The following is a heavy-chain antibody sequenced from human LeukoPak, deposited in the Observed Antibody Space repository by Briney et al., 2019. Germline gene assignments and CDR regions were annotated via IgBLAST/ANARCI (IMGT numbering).Heavy chain of an antibody. CDR1: GFTFSSDS. V-gene: IGHV3-48*02. CDR3: ARDLTSVPTR. D-gene: IGHD4-17*01. Sequence: GGSLRLSCAGSGFTFSSDSMNWVRQAPGKGLEWVSYISSSGNTKHYVDSVKGRFTISRDNAKNSVYLQMNSLRNEDTAVYYCARDLTSVPTRWGQGTVFTVSS. J-gene: IGHJ4*02. CDR2: ISSSGNTK.